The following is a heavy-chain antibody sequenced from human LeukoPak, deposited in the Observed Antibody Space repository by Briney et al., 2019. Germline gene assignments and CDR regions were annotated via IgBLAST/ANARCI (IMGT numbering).Heavy chain of an antibody. CDR3: ARAQLELIAFDI. CDR2: IYHSGST. V-gene: IGHV4-38-2*02. J-gene: IGHJ3*02. CDR1: GGSISSNY. D-gene: IGHD1-7*01. Sequence: KPSETLSLTCTVSGGSISSNYWGWIRQPPGKGLEWIGSIYHSGSTYYNPSLKSRVTISVDTSKNQFSLKLSSVTAADTAVYYCARAQLELIAFDIWGQGTMVTVSS.